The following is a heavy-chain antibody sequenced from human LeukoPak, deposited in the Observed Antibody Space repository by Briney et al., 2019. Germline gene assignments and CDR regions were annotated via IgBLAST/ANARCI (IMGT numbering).Heavy chain of an antibody. V-gene: IGHV4-39*01. J-gene: IGHJ4*02. D-gene: IGHD6-13*01. CDR2: IYYSGST. CDR3: ARQSPSRPFDY. CDR1: GGSISSSSYY. Sequence: SETLSLTCTVSGGSISSSSYYWGWIRQPPGKGLEWIGSIYYSGSTYYNPSLKSRVTISVDTSKNQFSLKLSSVTAADTAVYYCARQSPSRPFDYGGQGTLVTVSS.